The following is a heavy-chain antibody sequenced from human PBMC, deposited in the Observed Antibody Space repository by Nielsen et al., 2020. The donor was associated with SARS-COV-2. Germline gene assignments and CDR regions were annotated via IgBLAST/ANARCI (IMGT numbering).Heavy chain of an antibody. Sequence: GGSLRLSCAASGFTFDDYTMHWVRQAPGKGLEWVSLISWDGGSTYYADSVKGRFTISSDNSKNSLYLQMNSLRTEDTALYYCARDYYDSSGYDYWGQGTLVTVSS. CDR1: GFTFDDYT. D-gene: IGHD3-22*01. CDR2: ISWDGGST. V-gene: IGHV3-43*01. J-gene: IGHJ4*02. CDR3: ARDYYDSSGYDY.